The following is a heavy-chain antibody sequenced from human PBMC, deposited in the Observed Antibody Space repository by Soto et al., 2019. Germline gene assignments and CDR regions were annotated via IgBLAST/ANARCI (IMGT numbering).Heavy chain of an antibody. Sequence: QVQLVQSGDEVKKPGASVKVSCKASGYIFVNYGIAWVRHAPGQGLEWMGWISPYTGNTHSATKVQGRLTMTTDTSTSTAYMDLGSLTSDDTAVYYCVMVDNYVTPTPQYVWGQGTTVTVSS. J-gene: IGHJ6*02. CDR3: VMVDNYVTPTPQYV. D-gene: IGHD3-16*01. CDR1: GYIFVNYG. CDR2: ISPYTGNT. V-gene: IGHV1-18*01.